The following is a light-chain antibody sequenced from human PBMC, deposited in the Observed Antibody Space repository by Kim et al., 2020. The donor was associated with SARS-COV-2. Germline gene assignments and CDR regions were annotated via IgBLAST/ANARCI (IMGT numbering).Light chain of an antibody. CDR1: QSLHLF. CDR3: HQTYNPPYT. V-gene: IGKV1-39*01. CDR2: AAA. J-gene: IGKJ2*01. Sequence: SASVGGRVSVTCRTSQSLHLFLTWYPHHPGKAPILLIYAAATLQSGIPSRYSGSGSETEFPPTINSLQAEDFATYSCHQTYNPPYTFGQGTKLEI.